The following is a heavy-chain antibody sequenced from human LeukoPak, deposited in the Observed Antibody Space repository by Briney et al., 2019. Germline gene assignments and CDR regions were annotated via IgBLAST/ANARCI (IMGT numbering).Heavy chain of an antibody. Sequence: PGGSLRLSCAASGFTFSSYGMHWVRQAPGKGLEWVGFVSYDGSNKYYADSVKGRFTISRDNSKNTLYLQMNSLRAEDTAVYYCASDLDPSPFDYWGQGTLVTVSS. J-gene: IGHJ4*02. CDR2: VSYDGSNK. CDR3: ASDLDPSPFDY. V-gene: IGHV3-30*03. CDR1: GFTFSSYG.